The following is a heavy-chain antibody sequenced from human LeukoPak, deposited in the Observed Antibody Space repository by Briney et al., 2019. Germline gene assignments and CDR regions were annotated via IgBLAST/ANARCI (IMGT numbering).Heavy chain of an antibody. D-gene: IGHD2-15*01. J-gene: IGHJ4*02. Sequence: SETLSLTCTVSGYSISSGYFWDWIRQPPGKGLEWIGSIYHSGSTYYNPSLKSRATISVDTSKNQFSLKLSSVTAADTAVYYCARDALSGSGQSYFDYWGQGTLVTVSS. V-gene: IGHV4-38-2*02. CDR1: GYSISSGYF. CDR2: IYHSGST. CDR3: ARDALSGSGQSYFDY.